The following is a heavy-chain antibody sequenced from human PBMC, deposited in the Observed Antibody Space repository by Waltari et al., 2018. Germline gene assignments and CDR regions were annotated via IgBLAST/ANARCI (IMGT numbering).Heavy chain of an antibody. J-gene: IGHJ4*02. D-gene: IGHD6-13*01. CDR1: GGSISSYY. Sequence: QVQLQESGPGLVKPSETLSLTCTVSGGSISSYYWSWIRQPPGKGLEWIGYIYYSGSTNYNPSLKSRVTISVDTSKNQFSLKLSSVTAADTAGYYCARSGAAARRGFDYWGQGTLVTVSS. CDR2: IYYSGST. V-gene: IGHV4-59*01. CDR3: ARSGAAARRGFDY.